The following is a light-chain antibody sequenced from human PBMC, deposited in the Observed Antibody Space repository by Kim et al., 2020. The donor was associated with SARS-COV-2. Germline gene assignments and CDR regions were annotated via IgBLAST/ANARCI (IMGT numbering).Light chain of an antibody. J-gene: IGLJ3*02. Sequence: GASVRCTCTLRSGNSSYAIAWHQQQPEKGPRYLMKLNSDGSHSKGDGIPDRFSGSSSGAERYLTISSLQSEDEADYYCQTWGTGVFGGGTQLTVL. CDR1: SGNSSYA. CDR3: QTWGTGV. V-gene: IGLV4-69*01. CDR2: LNSDGSH.